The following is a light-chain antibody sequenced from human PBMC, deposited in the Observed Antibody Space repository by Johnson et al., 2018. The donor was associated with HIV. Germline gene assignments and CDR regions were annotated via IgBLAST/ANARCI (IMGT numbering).Light chain of an antibody. Sequence: QSVLTQPPSVSAAPGQKVTISCSGSSSNIGNNYVSWYQQLPGTAPKLLIYENNKRPSGIPDRFSGSKSGTSATLGITGLQTGDEADYYCGTWDSSLTLYVLGTWPKVTVL. CDR1: SSNIGNNY. V-gene: IGLV1-51*02. J-gene: IGLJ1*01. CDR2: ENN. CDR3: GTWDSSLTLYV.